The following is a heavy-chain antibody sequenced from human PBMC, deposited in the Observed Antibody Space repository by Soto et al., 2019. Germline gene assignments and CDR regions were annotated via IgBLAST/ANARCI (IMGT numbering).Heavy chain of an antibody. D-gene: IGHD6-6*01. Sequence: QVQLVESGGGVVQPGKSLRLSCAASGFTFSSYAMHWARQAPGKGLEWVTVISIRGGDEYYAESVRGRFTISRDDSKNTLYMQMDSMRVEYAAVYYCARGTIVARQHLDYWGKGTLVTVCS. V-gene: IGHV3-30*03. J-gene: IGHJ4*02. CDR3: ARGTIVARQHLDY. CDR2: ISIRGGDE. CDR1: GFTFSSYA.